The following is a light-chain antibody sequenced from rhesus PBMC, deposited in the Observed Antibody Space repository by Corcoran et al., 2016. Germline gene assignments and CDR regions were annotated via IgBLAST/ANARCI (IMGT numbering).Light chain of an antibody. Sequence: DIQMTQSPSSLSASVGDRVTVTCRASQGINQELSWYQQNPGKAPTFLNYAASSLQTGVSSRFSGNGCWTDYTLPIRSLEPEDVETYYCKQYNSAPYSFGQGTKVEIK. CDR2: AAS. CDR1: QGINQE. J-gene: IGKJ2*01. V-gene: IGKV1-94*01. CDR3: KQYNSAPYS.